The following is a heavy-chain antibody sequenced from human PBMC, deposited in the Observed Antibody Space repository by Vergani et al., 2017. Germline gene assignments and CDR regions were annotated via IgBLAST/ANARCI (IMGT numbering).Heavy chain of an antibody. CDR3: ARSRIYYGAGSPDY. J-gene: IGHJ4*02. CDR2: VSFRGDT. D-gene: IGHD3-10*01. CDR1: GASVNSYY. Sequence: QVKLQESGPGLVKPSETLSLTCTVSGASVNSYYWSWIRQPPGKGLEWMGYVSFRGDTLYDPSVKGRMTISLNTSSNQFSLYLTSVTAADTAGYYFARSRIYYGAGSPDYWGQGTLVTVSS. V-gene: IGHV4-59*02.